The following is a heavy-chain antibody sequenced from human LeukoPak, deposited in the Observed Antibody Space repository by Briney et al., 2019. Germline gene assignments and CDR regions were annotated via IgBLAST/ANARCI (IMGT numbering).Heavy chain of an antibody. CDR2: IYYSGST. D-gene: IGHD2-8*01. CDR1: GGSISSYY. CDR3: ARAGHCTNGVCYYFDY. Sequence: SSETLSLTCTVSGGSISSYYWSWIRQPPGKGLEWIGYIYYSGSTNYNPSLKSRVTISVDTSKNQFSLKLSSVTAADTAVYYCARAGHCTNGVCYYFDYWGQGTLLTVSS. V-gene: IGHV4-59*01. J-gene: IGHJ4*02.